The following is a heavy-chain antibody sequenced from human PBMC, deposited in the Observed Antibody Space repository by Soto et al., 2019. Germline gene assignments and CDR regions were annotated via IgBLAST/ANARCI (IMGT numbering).Heavy chain of an antibody. CDR1: GGSINSNGYY. Sequence: SETLSLTCTVSGGSINSNGYYWAWIRQPPGKGLEWIGSLYYSGSTYYNPSLKSRVTISVDTSKNQFSLKLTSVTAADTAVYYCARPAAAGSWFDPWGQGTLVTVSS. J-gene: IGHJ5*02. CDR2: LYYSGST. CDR3: ARPAAAGSWFDP. V-gene: IGHV4-39*01. D-gene: IGHD6-13*01.